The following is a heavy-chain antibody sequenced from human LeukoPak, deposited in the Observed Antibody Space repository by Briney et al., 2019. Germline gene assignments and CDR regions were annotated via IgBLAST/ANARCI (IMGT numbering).Heavy chain of an antibody. CDR3: ARDDVRSGPGPGAFDI. D-gene: IGHD2-15*01. CDR2: IYYSGST. V-gene: IGHV4-59*12. J-gene: IGHJ3*02. Sequence: SETLSLTCTVSGGSISSYYWSWIRQPPGKGLEWIGYIYYSGSTNYNPSLKSRVTISVDTSKNQFSLKLSSVTAADTAVYYCARDDVRSGPGPGAFDIWGQGTMVTVSS. CDR1: GGSISSYY.